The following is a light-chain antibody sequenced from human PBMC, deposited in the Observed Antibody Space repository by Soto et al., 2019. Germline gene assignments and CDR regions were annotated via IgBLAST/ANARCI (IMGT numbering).Light chain of an antibody. J-gene: IGKJ2*01. CDR2: KAS. CDR3: QQYNSSPYT. Sequence: DIQMTQSPSTLSASVGDRVTITCRASQSISSWLAWYQQKPGKAPKLLIYKASSLESGVPSRFGGSGSGTEFTLTISSLQPDDFATYYCQQYNSSPYTFGQGTKLEIK. CDR1: QSISSW. V-gene: IGKV1-5*03.